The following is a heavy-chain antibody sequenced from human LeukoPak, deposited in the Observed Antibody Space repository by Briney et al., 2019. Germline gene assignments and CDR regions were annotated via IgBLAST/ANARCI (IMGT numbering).Heavy chain of an antibody. CDR3: ARQNMVRGVILIDY. D-gene: IGHD3-10*01. V-gene: IGHV4-59*08. Sequence: SETLSLTCTVSGGSISNYYWSWVRQPPGKGLEWIGYIYYSGSTNYNPSLKSRVTISVDPSKNQFSLKLSSVTAADTAVYYCARQNMVRGVILIDYWGQGTLVTVSS. CDR1: GGSISNYY. CDR2: IYYSGST. J-gene: IGHJ4*02.